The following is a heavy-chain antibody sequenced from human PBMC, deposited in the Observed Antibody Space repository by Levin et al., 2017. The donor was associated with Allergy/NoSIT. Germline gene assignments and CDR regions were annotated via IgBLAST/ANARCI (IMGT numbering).Heavy chain of an antibody. CDR2: INPNSGGT. J-gene: IGHJ4*02. D-gene: IGHD6-19*01. V-gene: IGHV1-2*02. CDR3: AIEVANSSGEY. CDR1: GYTFTGYY. Sequence: GGSLRLSCKASGYTFTGYYMHWVRQAPGQGLEWMGWINPNSGGTNYAQKFQGRVTMTRDTSISTAYMELSRLRSDDTAVYYCAIEVANSSGEYWGQGTLVTVSS.